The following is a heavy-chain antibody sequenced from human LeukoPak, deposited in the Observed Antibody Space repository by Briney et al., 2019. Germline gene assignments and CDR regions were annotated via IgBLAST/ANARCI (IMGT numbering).Heavy chain of an antibody. CDR1: GGTFSSYA. Sequence: VASVKVSCKASGGTFSSYAISWVRQAPGQGLEWMGGIIPIFGTANYAQKFQGRVTITADESTSTAYMELSSLRAEDTAVYYCARDLVPYAFDIWGQGTMVTVSS. CDR3: ARDLVPYAFDI. V-gene: IGHV1-69*13. D-gene: IGHD2-8*02. CDR2: IIPIFGTA. J-gene: IGHJ3*02.